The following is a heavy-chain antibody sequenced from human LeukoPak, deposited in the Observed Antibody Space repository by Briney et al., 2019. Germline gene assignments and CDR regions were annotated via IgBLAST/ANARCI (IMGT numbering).Heavy chain of an antibody. CDR2: INSDGSST. V-gene: IGHV3-74*01. J-gene: IGHJ4*02. Sequence: GGSLRLSCAASGFTFSSHWMHWVRQAPGKGLVWVSRINSDGSSTSYADSVKGRFTISRDNAKNTLYLQMNSLRAEDTAVYYCARDGTGYSSSWDLDYWGQGTLVTVSS. CDR3: ARDGTGYSSSWDLDY. D-gene: IGHD6-13*01. CDR1: GFTFSSHW.